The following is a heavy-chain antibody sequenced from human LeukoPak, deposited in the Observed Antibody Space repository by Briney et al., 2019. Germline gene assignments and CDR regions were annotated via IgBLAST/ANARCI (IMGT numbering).Heavy chain of an antibody. Sequence: PSETLSLTCAVYGGSFSGYYWSWIRQPPGKGLEWIGEINHSGSTNYNPSLKSRVTISVDTSKNQFSLKLSSVTAADTAVYYCARGIYGSGSYWQPWGQGTLVTVPS. V-gene: IGHV4-34*01. CDR3: ARGIYGSGSYWQP. J-gene: IGHJ5*02. CDR2: INHSGST. D-gene: IGHD3-10*01. CDR1: GGSFSGYY.